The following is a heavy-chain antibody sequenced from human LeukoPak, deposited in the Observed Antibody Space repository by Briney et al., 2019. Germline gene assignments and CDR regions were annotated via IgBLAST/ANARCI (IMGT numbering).Heavy chain of an antibody. Sequence: GGSLRLSCAPSGFTLSSNYMSWVRQAPGKGLEWVANIKQDGSEQYYVDSVKGRFTISRDNAKNSLYLQMNSLSAEDTAVYYCARETTMIVVVIKDYYYYYMDVWGKGTTVTFSS. D-gene: IGHD3-22*01. CDR3: ARETTMIVVVIKDYYYYYMDV. CDR1: GFTLSSNY. V-gene: IGHV3-7*01. J-gene: IGHJ6*03. CDR2: IKQDGSEQ.